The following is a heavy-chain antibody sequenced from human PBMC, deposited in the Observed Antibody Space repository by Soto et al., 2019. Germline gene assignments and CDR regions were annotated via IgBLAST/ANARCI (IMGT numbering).Heavy chain of an antibody. CDR1: GFTFSSFW. D-gene: IGHD1-26*01. Sequence: EVQLVESGGGLVQLGGSRRLSCAASGFTFSSFWMTWVRQAPGKGLEWVANIKQDGSEKYYVDSVKGRFTISRDNARNSLFLEMKSLRSEDTAVYSCVRDRSGSYLEGFDYWGKGTLVTVSS. J-gene: IGHJ4*02. V-gene: IGHV3-7*01. CDR2: IKQDGSEK. CDR3: VRDRSGSYLEGFDY.